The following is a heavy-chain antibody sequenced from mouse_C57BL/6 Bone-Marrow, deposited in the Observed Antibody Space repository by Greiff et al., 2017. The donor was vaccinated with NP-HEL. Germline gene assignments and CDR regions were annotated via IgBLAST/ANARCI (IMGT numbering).Heavy chain of an antibody. V-gene: IGHV1-19*01. CDR1: GYTFTDYY. Sequence: VQLKESGPVLVKPGASVKMSCKASGYTFTDYYMNWVKQSHGKSLEWIGVINPYNGGTSYNQKFKGKATLTVDKSSSTAYMELNSLTSEDSAVYYCARCKAWFAYWGQGTLVTVSA. CDR2: INPYNGGT. CDR3: ARCKAWFAY. J-gene: IGHJ3*01.